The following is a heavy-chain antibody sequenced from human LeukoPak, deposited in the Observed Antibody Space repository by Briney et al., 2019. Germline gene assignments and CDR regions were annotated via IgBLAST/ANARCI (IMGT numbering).Heavy chain of an antibody. CDR3: ARAEIRNAFFFDG. CDR1: GFTSSSYE. CDR2: ISGSGSTI. Sequence: GGSLRLSCAASGFTSSSYEMNWVRQAPGKGLEWVSDISGSGSTIYYADSVKGRFTISRDNAKNSLSLQLNSLRAEDTGIYYCARAEIRNAFFFDGWGQGTLVTVSS. J-gene: IGHJ4*02. D-gene: IGHD3-3*01. V-gene: IGHV3-48*03.